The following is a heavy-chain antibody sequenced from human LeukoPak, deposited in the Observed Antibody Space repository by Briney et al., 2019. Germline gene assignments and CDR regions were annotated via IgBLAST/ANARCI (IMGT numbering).Heavy chain of an antibody. CDR1: CGSITGYY. J-gene: IGHJ4*02. CDR2: IYSTGTS. D-gene: IGHD3/OR15-3a*01. CDR3: ARDLNSWTSYLVL. Sequence: PSETLSLTCTVSCGSITGYYWSWIRQPAGKGLEWIGRIYSTGTSDYNPSLKGRASMSVDTSRNQISLKLSSVTAADTAFYYCARDLNSWTSYLVLWGQGPLVTVSS. V-gene: IGHV4-4*07.